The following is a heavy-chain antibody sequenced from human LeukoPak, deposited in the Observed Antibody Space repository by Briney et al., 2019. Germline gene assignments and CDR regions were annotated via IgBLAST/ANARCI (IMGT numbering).Heavy chain of an antibody. CDR3: ARDKKSGESSEIDY. Sequence: LTGGSLRLSCAASGFTFSNYWVHWVRQAPGKGLVWVSRINRDGSTTKYADSVKGRFTVSRDNAKNTLNLQMNSLRAEDTAVYDCARDKKSGESSEIDYWGQGTLVTVSS. V-gene: IGHV3-74*03. J-gene: IGHJ4*02. CDR2: INRDGSTT. CDR1: GFTFSNYW. D-gene: IGHD3-10*01.